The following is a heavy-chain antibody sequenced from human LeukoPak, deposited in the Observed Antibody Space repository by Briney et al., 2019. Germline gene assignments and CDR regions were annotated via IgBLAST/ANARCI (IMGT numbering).Heavy chain of an antibody. J-gene: IGHJ6*03. Sequence: AASVKVSCKASGYTFTSYGISWVRQAPGQGLEWMGWISAYNGNTNYAQKLQGRVTMTTDTSTSTAYMELRSLRSDDTAVYYCARRHSAMVRGVIDYYYMDVWGKGTTVTVSS. CDR3: ARRHSAMVRGVIDYYYMDV. CDR2: ISAYNGNT. D-gene: IGHD3-10*01. CDR1: GYTFTSYG. V-gene: IGHV1-18*01.